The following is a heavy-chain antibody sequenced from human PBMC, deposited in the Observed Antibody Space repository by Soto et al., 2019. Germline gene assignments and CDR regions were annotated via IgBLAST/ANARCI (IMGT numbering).Heavy chain of an antibody. CDR1: GYSVSSNSVA. D-gene: IGHD1-1*01. CDR3: ARDKLDNRYFDL. Sequence: PXQTLSLTCVISGYSVSSNSVAWNLIRESPSRGLEWLGRTYYRSKWFHDFAISVNTRITINPDTSKNQFSLHLHSVTLDDTAVYYCARDKLDNRYFDLWGRGTLVTVSS. V-gene: IGHV6-1*01. J-gene: IGHJ2*01. CDR2: TYYRSKWFH.